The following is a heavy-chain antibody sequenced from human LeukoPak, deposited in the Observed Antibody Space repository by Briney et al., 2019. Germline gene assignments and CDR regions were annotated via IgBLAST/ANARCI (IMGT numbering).Heavy chain of an antibody. CDR3: ARDDSRELLPGYFDY. CDR1: GYTLTSYG. D-gene: IGHD1-26*01. V-gene: IGHV1-18*01. J-gene: IGHJ4*02. CDR2: ISAYNGNT. Sequence: GASVKVSCKASGYTLTSYGISWVRQAPGQGLEWMGWISAYNGNTNYAQKLQGRVTMTTDTSTSTAYMELRSLRSDDTAVYYCARDDSRELLPGYFDYWGQGTLVTVSS.